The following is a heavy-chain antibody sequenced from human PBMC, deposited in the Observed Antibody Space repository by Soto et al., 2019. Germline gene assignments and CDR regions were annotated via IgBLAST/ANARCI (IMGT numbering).Heavy chain of an antibody. CDR2: IFPADSDT. D-gene: IGHD1-7*01. Sequence: GESLKISCKGSGYSFSSYWIGWVRQMPGKGLDWMGIIFPADSDTRYSPSFQGQVTISADKSTSTAYLQWSSLKASDTAMYYCARRGSRNELYGMDVWGQGTTVTVSS. CDR3: ARRGSRNELYGMDV. J-gene: IGHJ6*02. CDR1: GYSFSSYW. V-gene: IGHV5-51*01.